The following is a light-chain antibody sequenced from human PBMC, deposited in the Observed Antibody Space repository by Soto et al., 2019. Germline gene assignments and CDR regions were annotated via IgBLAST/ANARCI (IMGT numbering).Light chain of an antibody. J-gene: IGLJ1*01. Sequence: QSVLTQPPSVSGAPGQRVTISCTGSSSNIGAGYDVHCYQQLPGTAPKLLIYGNSNRPSGVPDRFSGSESGASAAQAITGRQAGDEGDDYCRSHGSSVSGSKVFGTGTKLTVL. V-gene: IGLV1-40*01. CDR3: RSHGSSVSGSKV. CDR2: GNS. CDR1: SSNIGAGYD.